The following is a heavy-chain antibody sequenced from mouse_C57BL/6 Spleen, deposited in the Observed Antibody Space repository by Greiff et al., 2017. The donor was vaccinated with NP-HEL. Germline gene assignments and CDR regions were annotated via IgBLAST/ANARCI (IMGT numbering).Heavy chain of an antibody. CDR1: GYAFSSSW. V-gene: IGHV1-82*01. D-gene: IGHD2-3*01. J-gene: IGHJ2*01. CDR2: IYPGDGDT. CDR3: AIIYDGYYNYFDY. Sequence: QVQLQQSGPELVKPGASVKISCKASGYAFSSSWMNWVKQRPGKGLEWIGRIYPGDGDTNYNGKFKGKATLTADKSSSTAYMQLSSLTSEDSAVYFCAIIYDGYYNYFDYWGQGTTLTVSS.